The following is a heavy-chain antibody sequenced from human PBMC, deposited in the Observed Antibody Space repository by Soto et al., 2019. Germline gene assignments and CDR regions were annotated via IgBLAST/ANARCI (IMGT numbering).Heavy chain of an antibody. D-gene: IGHD4-17*01. J-gene: IGHJ4*02. V-gene: IGHV3-33*01. CDR2: IWYDGSNK. Sequence: GGSLRLSCAASGFTFSSYGMHWVRQAPGKGLEWVAVIWYDGSNKYYADSVKGRFTISRDNSKNTLYLQMNSLRAEDTAVYYCARDGRTAVTTGGFDYWGQGTLVTVSS. CDR1: GFTFSSYG. CDR3: ARDGRTAVTTGGFDY.